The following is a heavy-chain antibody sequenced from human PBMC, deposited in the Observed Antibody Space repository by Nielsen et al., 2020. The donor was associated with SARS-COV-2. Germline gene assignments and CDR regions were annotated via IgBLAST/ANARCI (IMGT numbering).Heavy chain of an antibody. V-gene: IGHV3-21*01. CDR3: ARSDLATLYYYYGMDV. J-gene: IGHJ6*02. CDR1: GFTFSSYE. CDR2: ISSSSSYI. Sequence: GESLKISCAASGFTFSSYEMNWVRQAPGKGLEWVSSISSSSSYIYYADSVKGRFTISRDNAKNSLYLQMNSLRAEDTAVYYCARSDLATLYYYYGMDVWGQGTTVTVSS. D-gene: IGHD5-12*01.